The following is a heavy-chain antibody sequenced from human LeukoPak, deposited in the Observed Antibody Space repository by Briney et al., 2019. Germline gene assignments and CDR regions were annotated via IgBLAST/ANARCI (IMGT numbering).Heavy chain of an antibody. Sequence: SETLSLTCAVYGGSFSGYYWSWIRQPPGKGLEWSGEINHSGSTNYNPSLKSRVTISVDTSKNQFSLKLSSVTAADTAVYYCARDPLGIAVAGLPPIYYGMDVWGQGTTVTVSS. J-gene: IGHJ6*02. CDR2: INHSGST. CDR3: ARDPLGIAVAGLPPIYYGMDV. V-gene: IGHV4-34*01. D-gene: IGHD6-19*01. CDR1: GGSFSGYY.